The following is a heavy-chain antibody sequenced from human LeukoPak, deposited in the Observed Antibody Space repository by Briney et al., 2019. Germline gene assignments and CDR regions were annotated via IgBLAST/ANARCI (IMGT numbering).Heavy chain of an antibody. V-gene: IGHV1-2*02. CDR2: INPNSGAT. Sequence: ASVKVSCKASGYTFTAYYIHWVRQAPGRGLEWMGWINPNSGATHYALNFQGRVTMTWDTSISTAYMELSRLRSDDTAMYYCARGYDSSGYYNCFDPWGQGTLVTVSS. CDR1: GYTFTAYY. J-gene: IGHJ5*02. CDR3: ARGYDSSGYYNCFDP. D-gene: IGHD3-22*01.